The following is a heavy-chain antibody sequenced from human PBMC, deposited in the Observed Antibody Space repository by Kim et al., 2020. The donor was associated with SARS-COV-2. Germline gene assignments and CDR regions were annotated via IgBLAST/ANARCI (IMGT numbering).Heavy chain of an antibody. J-gene: IGHJ4*02. CDR3: ARARAIAVAGKPSFYFDY. CDR1: GGSISSGGYY. D-gene: IGHD6-19*01. CDR2: IYYSGST. V-gene: IGHV4-31*03. Sequence: SETLSLTCTVSGGSISSGGYYWSWIRQHPGKGLEWIGYIYYSGSTYYNPSLKSRVTISVDTSKNQFSLKLSSVTAADTAVYYCARARAIAVAGKPSFYFDYWGQGTLVTVSS.